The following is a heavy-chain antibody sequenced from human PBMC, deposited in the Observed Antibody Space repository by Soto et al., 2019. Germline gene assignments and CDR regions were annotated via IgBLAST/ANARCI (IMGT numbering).Heavy chain of an antibody. CDR3: ARVDHGGFFSFLPDF. Sequence: PSETLSLTCAVSGVSISSSNWWSWVRQPPGKGLEWIGEIYHSGSTNYNPSLKSRVTISADTSRNQFSLSLSSLTAADTAVYYCARVDHGGFFSFLPDFWGQGILVTVS. V-gene: IGHV4-4*02. D-gene: IGHD3-10*01. CDR1: GVSISSSNW. CDR2: IYHSGST. J-gene: IGHJ4*02.